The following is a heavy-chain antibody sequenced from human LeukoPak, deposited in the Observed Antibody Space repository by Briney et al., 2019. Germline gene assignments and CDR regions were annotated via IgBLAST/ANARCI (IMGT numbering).Heavy chain of an antibody. CDR3: ARQYYYDSSGYLDY. CDR2: IYYSGST. J-gene: IGHJ4*02. V-gene: IGHV4-39*01. D-gene: IGHD3-22*01. Sequence: KPSETLSLTCTVSGGSISSSRYYWGWIRQPPGKGLEWIGSIYYSGSTNYNPSLKSRVTISVDTSKNQFSLKVSSVTAADTAVYYCARQYYYDSSGYLDYWGQGTLVTVSS. CDR1: GGSISSSRYY.